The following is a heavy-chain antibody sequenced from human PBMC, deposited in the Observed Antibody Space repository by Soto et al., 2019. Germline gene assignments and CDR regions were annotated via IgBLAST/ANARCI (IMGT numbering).Heavy chain of an antibody. CDR1: GFTFSSYS. Sequence: GGSLRLSCAASGFTFSSYSMNWVRQAPGKGLEWVSSISSSSSYIYYTDSVKGRFTISRDNAKNSLYLQMNSLRAEDTAVYYCARGGEPRLLEWLPFAPWGQGTLVTVSS. D-gene: IGHD3-3*01. J-gene: IGHJ5*02. V-gene: IGHV3-21*01. CDR3: ARGGEPRLLEWLPFAP. CDR2: ISSSSSYI.